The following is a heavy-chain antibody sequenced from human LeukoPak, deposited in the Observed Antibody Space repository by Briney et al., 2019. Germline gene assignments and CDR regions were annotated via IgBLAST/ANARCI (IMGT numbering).Heavy chain of an antibody. Sequence: GGSLRLSCAASGFTFSSNWMSWVRQAPGKGLEWVANIKQDGSEKYYVDSVKGRFTISRDNAKNSLYLQMNSLRAEDTAVYYCASSVVAGYWGQGTLVTVSS. V-gene: IGHV3-7*01. CDR1: GFTFSSNW. J-gene: IGHJ4*02. CDR2: IKQDGSEK. CDR3: ASSVVAGY. D-gene: IGHD6-19*01.